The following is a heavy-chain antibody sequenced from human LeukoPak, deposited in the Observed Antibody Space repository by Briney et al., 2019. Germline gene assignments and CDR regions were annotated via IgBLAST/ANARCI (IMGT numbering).Heavy chain of an antibody. CDR1: GGSISSYY. CDR2: IYYSGST. V-gene: IGHV4-59*01. D-gene: IGHD7-27*01. CDR3: ARGWGFTRYFDL. J-gene: IGHJ2*01. Sequence: SETLSLTCTVSGGSISSYYWSWIRQPPGKGLEWIGYIYYSGSTNYNPSLKSRVTISVHTSKNQFSLKLSSVTAADTAVYYCARGWGFTRYFDLWGRGTLVTVSS.